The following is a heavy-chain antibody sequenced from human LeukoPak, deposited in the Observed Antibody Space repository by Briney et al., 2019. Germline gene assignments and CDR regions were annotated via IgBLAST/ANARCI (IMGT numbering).Heavy chain of an antibody. CDR2: IYYSGST. Sequence: SETLSLTCTVSGGSISSSSYYWGWIRQPPGKGLEWIGSIYYSGSTYYNPSLKSRVTISVDTSKNQFSLKLSSVTAADTAVYYCARRGSTGTTSYEDYWGQGTLVTVSS. CDR1: GGSISSSSYY. J-gene: IGHJ4*02. D-gene: IGHD1-7*01. CDR3: ARRGSTGTTSYEDY. V-gene: IGHV4-39*01.